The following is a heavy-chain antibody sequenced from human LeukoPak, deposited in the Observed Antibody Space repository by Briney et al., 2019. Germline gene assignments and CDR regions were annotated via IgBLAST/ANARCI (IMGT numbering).Heavy chain of an antibody. CDR1: GGSISSGSYY. CDR2: IYTSGST. V-gene: IGHV4-61*02. Sequence: SETLSLTCTVSGGSISSGSYYWSWIRQPAGKGLEWIGRIYTSGSTNYNPSLKSRVTISVDTSKNQFPLKLSSVTAADTAVYYCARVPYCSGGSCYSWFDPWGQGTLVTVSS. J-gene: IGHJ5*02. D-gene: IGHD2-15*01. CDR3: ARVPYCSGGSCYSWFDP.